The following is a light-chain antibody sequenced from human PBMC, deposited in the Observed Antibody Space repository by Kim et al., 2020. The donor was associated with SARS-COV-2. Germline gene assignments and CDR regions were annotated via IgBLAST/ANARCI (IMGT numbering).Light chain of an antibody. CDR3: SALDSSLSARV. CDR1: SNIVGNQG. J-gene: IGLJ3*02. CDR2: RNN. V-gene: IGLV10-54*02. Sequence: RQTGTLTCTGNSNIVGNQGAAWLQQHQGHPPKLLSYRNNNRPSGISERFSASRSGNTASLTITGLQPEDEADYYCSALDSSLSARVFGGGTQLTVL.